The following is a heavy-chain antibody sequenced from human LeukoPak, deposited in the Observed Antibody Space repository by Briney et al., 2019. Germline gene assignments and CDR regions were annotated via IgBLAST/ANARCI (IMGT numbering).Heavy chain of an antibody. CDR3: AKQFLETS. V-gene: IGHV3-23*01. J-gene: IGHJ4*02. D-gene: IGHD1-14*01. CDR2: INAVDTNT. Sequence: GGPLRLSCAASGFTFSSYAMTWVRQAPGKGLEWVSTINAVDTNTYYADSVKGRFTVSRDNSKNTLYLQMNSLRAEDTAVYYCAKQFLETSWGQGTLVTVSS. CDR1: GFTFSSYA.